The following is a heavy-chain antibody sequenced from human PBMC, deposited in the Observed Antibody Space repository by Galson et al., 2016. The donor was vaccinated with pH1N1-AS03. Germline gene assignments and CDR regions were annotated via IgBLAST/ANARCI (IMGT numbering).Heavy chain of an antibody. J-gene: IGHJ4*02. CDR3: TRSRSYNTNLYYFDY. D-gene: IGHD3-3*01. Sequence: PALVKPTQTLTLTCAFSGFSLATSGVGVGWIRQPPGNALECLALSYWDYDKLYNPSLKSRLTVTKDTSKNLVVLTLTDMDPVDTATYFCTRSRSYNTNLYYFDYWGQGTLVTVSS. CDR1: GFSLATSGVG. V-gene: IGHV2-5*02. CDR2: SYWDYDK.